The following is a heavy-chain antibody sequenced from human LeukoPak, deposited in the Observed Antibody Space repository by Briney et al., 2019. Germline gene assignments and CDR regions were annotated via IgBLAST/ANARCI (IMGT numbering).Heavy chain of an antibody. CDR1: GYTFTTYS. CDR3: VRESFLLRYLFDY. V-gene: IGHV1-46*01. CDR2: INPNSSNT. Sequence: ASVKVSCKASGYTFTTYSAHWVRQAPGQGLEWMGIINPNSSNTRYAQKFQGRVIMTRDTSASTPYMELSSLRSEDTAVYYCVRESFLLRYLFDYWGQGTLVTVSS. J-gene: IGHJ4*02. D-gene: IGHD3-9*01.